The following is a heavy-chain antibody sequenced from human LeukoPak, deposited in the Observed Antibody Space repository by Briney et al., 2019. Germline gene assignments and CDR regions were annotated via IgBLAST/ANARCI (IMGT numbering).Heavy chain of an antibody. CDR2: IYYSGST. D-gene: IGHD3-22*01. V-gene: IGHV4-39*02. Sequence: SETLSLTCTVSGGSISSSSYYWGWIRQPPGKGLEWIGSIYYSGSTYYNPSLKSRVTISVDTSKNQFSLKLSSVTAADTAVYYCAGEPYYYDSSGPRAFDIWGQGTMVTVSS. CDR3: AGEPYYYDSSGPRAFDI. CDR1: GGSISSSSYY. J-gene: IGHJ3*02.